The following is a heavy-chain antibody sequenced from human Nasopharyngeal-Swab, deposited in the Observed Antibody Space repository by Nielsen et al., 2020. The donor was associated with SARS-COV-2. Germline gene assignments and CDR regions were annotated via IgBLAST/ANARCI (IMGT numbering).Heavy chain of an antibody. J-gene: IGHJ4*02. CDR1: GGTFRSYA. D-gene: IGHD1-7*01. CDR3: ARVCGSHWNYCY. CDR2: IIPIFGTA. Sequence: SVKVSCKASGGTFRSYAISWVRQAPGQGLEWMGGIIPIFGTANYAQKFQGRVTITADESTSTAYMELSSLRSEDTAVYYCARVCGSHWNYCYWGQGTLVTVSS. V-gene: IGHV1-69*13.